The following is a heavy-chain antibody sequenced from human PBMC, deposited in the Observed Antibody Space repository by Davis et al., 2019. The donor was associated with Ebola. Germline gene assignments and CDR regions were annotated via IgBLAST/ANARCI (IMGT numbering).Heavy chain of an antibody. CDR2: IYHSGST. D-gene: IGHD6-6*01. J-gene: IGHJ4*02. CDR1: AYSISSGYY. V-gene: IGHV4-38-2*02. Sequence: MPSETLSLTCTVSAYSISSGYYWGWIRQPPGKGLEWIGSIYHSGSTYYNPSLKSRVTISVDTSKNQFSLKLSSVTAADTAVYYCARAQGYSSSPGYFDYWGQGTLVTVSS. CDR3: ARAQGYSSSPGYFDY.